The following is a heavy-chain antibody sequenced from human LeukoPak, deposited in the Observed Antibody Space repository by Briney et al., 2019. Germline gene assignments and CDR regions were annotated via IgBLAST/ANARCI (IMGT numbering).Heavy chain of an antibody. J-gene: IGHJ3*02. CDR1: GFTFSSYA. CDR3: ARDMEEAAAPTGDAFDI. V-gene: IGHV3-30-3*01. CDR2: VSYDGSSK. D-gene: IGHD6-13*01. Sequence: PGGSLRLSCAASGFTFSSYAMSWVRQAPGKGLEWVAVVSYDGSSKYYTDSVKGRFTISRDTSKNTLYLQMNSLRAEDTAVYYCARDMEEAAAPTGDAFDIWGQGTMVTVSS.